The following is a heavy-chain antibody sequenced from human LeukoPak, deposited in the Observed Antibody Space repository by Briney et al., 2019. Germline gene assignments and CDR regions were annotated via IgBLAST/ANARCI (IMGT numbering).Heavy chain of an antibody. J-gene: IGHJ4*02. CDR1: GGSISSGDYY. D-gene: IGHD2-2*01. CDR2: IYYSGST. V-gene: IGHV4-30-4*08. Sequence: QVQLQESGPGLVKPSQTLSLTCTVSGGSISSGDYYWSWIRQPPGQGLEWIGYIYYSGSTYYNPSLKSRVTISVDTSKNQFSLKVSSVTAADTAVYYCARVEVVPAATVDYWGQGTLVTVSS. CDR3: ARVEVVPAATVDY.